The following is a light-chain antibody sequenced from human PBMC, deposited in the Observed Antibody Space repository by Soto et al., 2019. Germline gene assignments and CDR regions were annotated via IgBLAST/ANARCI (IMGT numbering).Light chain of an antibody. V-gene: IGKV3-11*01. CDR1: QSVSRY. CDR2: ETF. CDR3: QERSSGVT. J-gene: IGKJ4*01. Sequence: EIVLTQSPATLSLSPGERATLSCRASQSVSRYLAWYQQKPGHAPRLLIYETFNRATGIPATFSGSGSRTDFTLSISSLEPDDLAVYFCQERSSGVTFGGGTRVEIK.